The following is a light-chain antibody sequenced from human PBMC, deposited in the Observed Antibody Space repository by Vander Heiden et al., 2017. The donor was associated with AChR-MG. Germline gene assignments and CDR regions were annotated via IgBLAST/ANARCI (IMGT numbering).Light chain of an antibody. J-gene: IGLJ2*01. Sequence: SYELTQPPSVSVSPGQTASITCSGDNLGDKYACWDQQTPGQSPVLVIYQDSKRPSGIPERFSGSNSGNTATLTISGTQAMDEADYYCQAWDSSTVVFGGGTKLTVL. CDR3: QAWDSSTVV. V-gene: IGLV3-1*01. CDR2: QDS. CDR1: NLGDKY.